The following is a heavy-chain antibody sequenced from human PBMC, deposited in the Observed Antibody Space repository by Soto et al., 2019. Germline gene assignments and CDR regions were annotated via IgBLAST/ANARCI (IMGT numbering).Heavy chain of an antibody. J-gene: IGHJ3*02. D-gene: IGHD6-19*01. CDR1: GGSISSGGYY. CDR3: ARRNSSGWRRGDAFDI. CDR2: IYYSGST. Sequence: QVQLQESGPGLVKPSQTLSLTCTVSGGSISSGGYYWSWIRQHPGKGLEWIGYIYYSGSTYYNPSLKSRVTISVDTSKNQFSLKLSSVTAADTTVYYCARRNSSGWRRGDAFDIWGQGTMVTVSS. V-gene: IGHV4-31*03.